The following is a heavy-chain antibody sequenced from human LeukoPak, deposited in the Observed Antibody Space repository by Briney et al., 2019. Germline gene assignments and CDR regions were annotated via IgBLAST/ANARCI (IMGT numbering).Heavy chain of an antibody. CDR3: ARGAHYDFWSGYSPHYYYYYMDV. V-gene: IGHV1-18*01. CDR1: GYTFTSYG. D-gene: IGHD3-3*01. J-gene: IGHJ6*03. CDR2: ISAYNGNT. Sequence: ASVKVSCKASGYTFTSYGISWVRQAPGQGLEWMGWISAYNGNTNYAQKLQGRVTMTTDTSTSTAYMELRNLRSDDTAVYYCARGAHYDFWSGYSPHYYYYYMDVWGKGTTVTVSS.